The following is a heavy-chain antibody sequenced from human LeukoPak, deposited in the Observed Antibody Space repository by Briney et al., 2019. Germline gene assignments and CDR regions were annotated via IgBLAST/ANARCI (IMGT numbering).Heavy chain of an antibody. J-gene: IGHJ6*03. CDR3: ARDTRGDYDFWSGYEYYYMDV. V-gene: IGHV4-59*11. CDR2: IYYSGST. CDR1: GGSISSHY. Sequence: SETLSLTCTVSGGSISSHYWSWIRQPPGKGLEWIGYIYYSGSTNYNPSLKSRVTISVDTSKNQFSLKLSSVTAADTAVYYCARDTRGDYDFWSGYEYYYMDVWGKGTTVTVSS. D-gene: IGHD3-3*01.